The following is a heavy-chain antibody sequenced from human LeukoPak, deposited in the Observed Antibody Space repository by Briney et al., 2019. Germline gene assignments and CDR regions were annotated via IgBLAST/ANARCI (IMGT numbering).Heavy chain of an antibody. J-gene: IGHJ1*01. CDR2: VKSDGST. Sequence: GGSLRLSCAASGFTFSSYWMHWVRQAPRKGLVWVSRVKSDGSTNYADSVKGRFTISRDNAKNTVSLQMNSLRAEDTGVYYCARAPSEIGGYYPEYFRHWGQGTLVTVSS. V-gene: IGHV3-74*01. CDR3: ARAPSEIGGYYPEYFRH. CDR1: GFTFSSYW. D-gene: IGHD3-22*01.